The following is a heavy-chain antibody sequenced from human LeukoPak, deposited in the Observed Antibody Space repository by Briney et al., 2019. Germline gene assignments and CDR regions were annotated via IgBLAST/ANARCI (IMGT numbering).Heavy chain of an antibody. J-gene: IGHJ6*02. CDR3: ARLPGLGTIGDYYYYGMDV. Sequence: PSETLSLTCTVSGGSISSSSYYWGWIRQPPGKGLEWIGSIYYSGSTYYNPSLKSRVTISVDTSKNQFSLKLSSVTAADTAVYYCARLPGLGTIGDYYYYGMDVWGQGTTVTVSS. CDR2: IYYSGST. V-gene: IGHV4-39*01. CDR1: GGSISSSSYY. D-gene: IGHD3-16*01.